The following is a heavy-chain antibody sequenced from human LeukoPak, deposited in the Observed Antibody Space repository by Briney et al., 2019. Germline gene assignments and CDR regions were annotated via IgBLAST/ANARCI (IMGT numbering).Heavy chain of an antibody. Sequence: ASVKVSCKASGYTFTSYGISWVRQAPGQGLEWMGWISACNGNTNYAQKLQGRVTMTTDTSTSTAYMELRSLRSDDTAVYYCARGSGYDSFDAFDIWGQGTMVTVSS. CDR1: GYTFTSYG. D-gene: IGHD5-12*01. V-gene: IGHV1-18*01. CDR3: ARGSGYDSFDAFDI. CDR2: ISACNGNT. J-gene: IGHJ3*02.